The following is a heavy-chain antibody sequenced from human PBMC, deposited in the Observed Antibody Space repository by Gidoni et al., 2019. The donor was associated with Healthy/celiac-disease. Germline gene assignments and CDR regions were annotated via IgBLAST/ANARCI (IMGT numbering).Heavy chain of an antibody. J-gene: IGHJ6*02. CDR2: SSWNSDIF. CDR3: AKDIARTIVVAGDYYYYGMDV. D-gene: IGHD6-19*01. Sequence: EVQLVESGGGLVQPGRSRRLSCSASGFTFDDYAMHWVRQAPGKGLEWVSGSSWNSDIFGYSDSVKGRFTFSRDNAKNSLDLKRNSLRAEDTSWYYCAKDIARTIVVAGDYYYYGMDVWGQGATVTVSS. V-gene: IGHV3-9*01. CDR1: GFTFDDYA.